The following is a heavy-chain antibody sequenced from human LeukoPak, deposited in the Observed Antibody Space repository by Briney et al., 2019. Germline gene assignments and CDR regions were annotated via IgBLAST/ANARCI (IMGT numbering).Heavy chain of an antibody. J-gene: IGHJ4*02. CDR2: IWYDGSYK. Sequence: PGGSLRLSCAASGFTFSNYAMHWVRQAPGKGLEWMAIIWYDGSYKYYADSVKGRFTISRDNSKNTLYLQVNSLTAEDTAVYYCARSFYDILIGYYQYFDYWGQGTLVTVSS. D-gene: IGHD3-9*01. CDR3: ARSFYDILIGYYQYFDY. V-gene: IGHV3-33*01. CDR1: GFTFSNYA.